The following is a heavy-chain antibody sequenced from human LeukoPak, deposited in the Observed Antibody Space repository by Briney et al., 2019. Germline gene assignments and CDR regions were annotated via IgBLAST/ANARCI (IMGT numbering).Heavy chain of an antibody. CDR1: GFTFSSYS. V-gene: IGHV3-21*01. Sequence: GGSLRLSCAASGFTFSSYSMNWVRQAPGKGLEWVSSISSSSSYIYYADSGKGRFTISRENAKHSLYLQMNSLRAEDTAVYYCARDPYAVVTITTFDYWGQGTLVTVSS. J-gene: IGHJ4*02. CDR3: ARDPYAVVTITTFDY. CDR2: ISSSSSYI. D-gene: IGHD5-24*01.